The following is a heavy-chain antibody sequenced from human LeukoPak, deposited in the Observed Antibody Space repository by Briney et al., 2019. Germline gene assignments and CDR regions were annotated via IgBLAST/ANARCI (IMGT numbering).Heavy chain of an antibody. Sequence: SETLSLTCTVSGGSISSYYWSWIRQPPGKGLECIGYIYYSGSTNYNPSLKSRVTISVDTSKNQFSLKLSPVTAADTAVFYCARDRGGYLDLWGRGTLVTVAS. V-gene: IGHV4-59*01. CDR1: GGSISSYY. J-gene: IGHJ2*01. CDR2: IYYSGST. D-gene: IGHD4-17*01. CDR3: ARDRGGYLDL.